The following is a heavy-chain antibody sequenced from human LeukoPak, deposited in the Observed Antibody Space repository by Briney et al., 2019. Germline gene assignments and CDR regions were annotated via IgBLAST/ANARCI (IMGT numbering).Heavy chain of an antibody. CDR2: FYYSGST. D-gene: IGHD3-10*01. Sequence: SETLPLTCTVSGGSISSHYWSWIRQPPGKGLEWIGYFYYSGSTNYNPSLKSRVTISVDTSKNEFSLILSSVTAADTAVYYCARVWFGEPTNWFDPWGQGTLVTVSS. V-gene: IGHV4-59*11. J-gene: IGHJ5*02. CDR1: GGSISSHY. CDR3: ARVWFGEPTNWFDP.